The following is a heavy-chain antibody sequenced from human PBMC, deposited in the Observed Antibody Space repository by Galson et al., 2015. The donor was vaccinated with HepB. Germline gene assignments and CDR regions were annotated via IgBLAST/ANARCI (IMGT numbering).Heavy chain of an antibody. V-gene: IGHV3-33*08. J-gene: IGHJ4*02. CDR1: GITISYYA. D-gene: IGHD3-9*01. CDR2: IWYDGSTK. CDR3: ARGVDRPNDLLPRFYYYTDY. Sequence: SLRLSCAASGITISYYAMHWVRQAPDKGLEWVAVIWYDGSTKYYADSVKGRFTISRDISKNTLNLQMDSLRADDTAVYYCARGVDRPNDLLPRFYYYTDYWGQGTLVTVSS.